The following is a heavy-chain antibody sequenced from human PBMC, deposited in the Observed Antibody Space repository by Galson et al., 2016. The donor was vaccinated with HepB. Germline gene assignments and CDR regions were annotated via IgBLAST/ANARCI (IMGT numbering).Heavy chain of an antibody. V-gene: IGHV4-59*08. CDR1: GGSISTYY. J-gene: IGHJ3*02. Sequence: CTVSGGSISTYYWSWIRQPPGKGLEWIGYMSDSGSTSYNPSLKSRLTISLDTSQNQFSLKLSSVTAADTAVFYCAILTGVASVSDAFDIWGQGTMVTVSS. CDR3: AILTGVASVSDAFDI. D-gene: IGHD1-14*01. CDR2: MSDSGST.